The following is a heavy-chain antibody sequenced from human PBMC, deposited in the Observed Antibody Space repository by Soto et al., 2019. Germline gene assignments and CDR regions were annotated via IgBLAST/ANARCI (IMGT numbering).Heavy chain of an antibody. V-gene: IGHV1-3*01. Sequence: ASVKVSCKASGYTFTSYAMHWVRQAPGQRLEWMGWINAGNGNTKYSQKFQGRVAMTDDTSTGTAYMELRSLRSEDTAVYYCVTLRTVCGYYFCFVDHWGQGTLVTVSS. CDR3: VTLRTVCGYYFCFVDH. D-gene: IGHD3-3*01. CDR1: GYTFTSYA. CDR2: INAGNGNT. J-gene: IGHJ4*02.